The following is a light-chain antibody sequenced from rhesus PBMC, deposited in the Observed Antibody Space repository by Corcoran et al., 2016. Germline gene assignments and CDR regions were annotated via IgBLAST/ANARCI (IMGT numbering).Light chain of an antibody. CDR2: KAS. CDR3: QYGYGTLT. CDR1: ENVNNY. J-gene: IGKJ4*01. V-gene: IGKV1-74*01. Sequence: DIQMTQSPSSLSASVGDRVTITCRASENVNNYLNWYQQKPEKAPKVLIYKASTLQSGVPSRFSGSVSGTDYTFTISGLQPEDVATYYCQYGYGTLTCGGGTKVEIK.